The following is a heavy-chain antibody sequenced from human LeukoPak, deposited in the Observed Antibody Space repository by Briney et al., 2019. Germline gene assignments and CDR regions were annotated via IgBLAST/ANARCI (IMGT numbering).Heavy chain of an antibody. J-gene: IGHJ4*02. CDR1: GFTFSSYW. D-gene: IGHD2/OR15-2a*01. Sequence: PGGSLRLSCAASGFTFSSYWMSWVRQAPGKGLEWVANIKQDGSEKHYVDSVKDRFTIPRDNANNSLDLQMNSLRDEYTAVYYCALLYGRQTKIDCGGEGTLVSVS. V-gene: IGHV3-7*01. CDR3: ALLYGRQTKIDC. CDR2: IKQDGSEK.